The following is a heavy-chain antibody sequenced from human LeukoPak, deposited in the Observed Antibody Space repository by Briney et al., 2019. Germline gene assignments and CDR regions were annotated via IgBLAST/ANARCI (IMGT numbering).Heavy chain of an antibody. CDR3: ARVHCSGGSCYTNAFDI. CDR1: GGSISSYY. CDR2: IYYSGST. D-gene: IGHD2-15*01. Sequence: KPSETLSLTCTVSGGSISSYYWSWIRQPPGKGLEWIGYIYYSGSTNYNPSLKSRVTISVDTSKNQFSLKLSSVTAADTAVYYCARVHCSGGSCYTNAFDIWGQGTMVTISS. J-gene: IGHJ3*02. V-gene: IGHV4-59*01.